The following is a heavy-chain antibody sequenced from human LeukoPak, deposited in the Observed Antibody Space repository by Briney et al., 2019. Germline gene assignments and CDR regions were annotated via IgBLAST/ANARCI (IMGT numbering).Heavy chain of an antibody. CDR2: VWYDGTKT. V-gene: IGHV3-33*08. Sequence: PGGSLRLSCAASGFIFNSYAMHWVRQAPGKGLEWVAVVWYDGTKTYSPDSVKGRITISRDDSKNTLYLQMNSLRAEDTAVYHCARGVDYYDSSGTIDYWGQGTLVTVSS. J-gene: IGHJ4*02. D-gene: IGHD3-22*01. CDR3: ARGVDYYDSSGTIDY. CDR1: GFIFNSYA.